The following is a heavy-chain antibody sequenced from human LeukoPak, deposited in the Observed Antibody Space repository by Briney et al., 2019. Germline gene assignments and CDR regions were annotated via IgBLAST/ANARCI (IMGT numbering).Heavy chain of an antibody. Sequence: SETLSLTCAVSGGSISSGGYSWSWIRQPPGKGLEWIGYIYHSGSTYYNPSLKSRVTISVDRSKNQFSLKLSSVTAADTAVYYCARRQYSGYVDYWGQGTLVTVSS. D-gene: IGHD5-12*01. J-gene: IGHJ4*02. CDR2: IYHSGST. CDR3: ARRQYSGYVDY. V-gene: IGHV4-30-2*01. CDR1: GGSISSGGYS.